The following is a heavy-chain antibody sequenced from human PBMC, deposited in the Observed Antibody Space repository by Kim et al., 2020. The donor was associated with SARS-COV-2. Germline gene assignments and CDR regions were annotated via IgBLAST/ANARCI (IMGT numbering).Heavy chain of an antibody. J-gene: IGHJ2*01. Sequence: ADSVKGRITISRDNAKNSLYLQMNSLRAEDTDLYYCAKDNGDGYPYWSFDLWGRGTLVTVSS. V-gene: IGHV3-9*01. D-gene: IGHD5-12*01. CDR3: AKDNGDGYPYWSFDL.